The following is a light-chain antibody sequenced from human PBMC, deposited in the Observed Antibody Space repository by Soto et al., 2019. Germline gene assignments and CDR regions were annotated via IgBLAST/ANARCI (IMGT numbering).Light chain of an antibody. Sequence: EVVLTQSPGTLSLSPGERATLSCRASQSVSSSSLAWYQQKRGQAPRLLIYRASSRATGIPDRFSGSGSGTDFTLTISRLEPEDFAVYYCQQYNNWPLTFGGGTKVDIK. CDR1: QSVSSSS. CDR2: RAS. V-gene: IGKV3-20*01. CDR3: QQYNNWPLT. J-gene: IGKJ4*01.